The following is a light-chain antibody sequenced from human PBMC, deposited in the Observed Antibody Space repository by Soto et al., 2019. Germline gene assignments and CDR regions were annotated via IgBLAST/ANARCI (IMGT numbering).Light chain of an antibody. CDR1: QSVLYSSNNKNY. V-gene: IGKV4-1*01. J-gene: IGKJ1*01. CDR2: WAS. Sequence: DIVMTQSPDSLAVSLGERATINCKSSQSVLYSSNNKNYLAWSQQKSGQPPKLLIYWASTRESGVPDRFSGSRSGTDFTLTGSSLQAEDVAIYYCQQSPVTFGQGTKVEIK. CDR3: QQSPVT.